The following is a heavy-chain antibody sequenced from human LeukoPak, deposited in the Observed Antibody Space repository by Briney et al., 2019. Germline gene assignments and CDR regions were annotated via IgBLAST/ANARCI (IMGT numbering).Heavy chain of an antibody. D-gene: IGHD1-26*01. CDR2: IYYSGST. CDR1: GGSISSSSYY. Sequence: SETLSLTCTVSGGSISSSSYYWGWIRQPPGKGLEWIWSIYYSGSTYYNPSLKSRVTISVDTSKNKFSLKLNSVTAADTAVYYCARPAYRGSYYDAFDIWGQGTMVTVSS. J-gene: IGHJ3*02. CDR3: ARPAYRGSYYDAFDI. V-gene: IGHV4-39*01.